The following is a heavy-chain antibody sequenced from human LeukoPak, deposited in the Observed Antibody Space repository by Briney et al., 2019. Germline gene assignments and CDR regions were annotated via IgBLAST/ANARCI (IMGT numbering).Heavy chain of an antibody. Sequence: GGSLRLSCAASGFNFTRLVMTWVRQAPGRGLECVSAIYTGGHRAYYSDSVRGRFTISRDDSKNMLYLQMNSLRAEDTAIYYCARVSGRILIWPQPFGDGLGVWGQGTTVTVSS. V-gene: IGHV3-23*05. D-gene: IGHD3-10*01. CDR3: ARVSGRILIWPQPFGDGLGV. J-gene: IGHJ6*02. CDR1: GFNFTRLV. CDR2: IYTGGHRA.